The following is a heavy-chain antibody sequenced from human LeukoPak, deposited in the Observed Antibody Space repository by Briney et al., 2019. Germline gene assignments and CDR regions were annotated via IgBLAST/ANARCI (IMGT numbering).Heavy chain of an antibody. J-gene: IGHJ6*03. CDR1: GGSISSFY. CDR3: ARTTASGNMDV. V-gene: IGHV4-59*01. Sequence: NPSETLSLTCTVSGGSISSFYWSWIRQPPGKGLEWIAYIYYSGNTNYNPPLKSRVTISIDTSKNQFFLRLSSVTAADTAVYYCARTTASGNMDVWGKGTTVTISS. D-gene: IGHD3-10*01. CDR2: IYYSGNT.